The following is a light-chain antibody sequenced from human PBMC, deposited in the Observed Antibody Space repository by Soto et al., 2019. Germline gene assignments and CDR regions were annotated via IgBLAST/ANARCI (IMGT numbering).Light chain of an antibody. CDR2: GAS. CDR3: QQYNNWPDT. CDR1: QSVSSN. V-gene: IGKV3-15*01. J-gene: IGKJ2*01. Sequence: EIVMTQSPATLSVSPGERATLSCRASQSVSSNLAWYQQKPGQAPRLFIYGASTRATGIPARFSGSGSGTEFTLTISSLQSEDFAVYYCQQYNNWPDTFGQGTKLEIK.